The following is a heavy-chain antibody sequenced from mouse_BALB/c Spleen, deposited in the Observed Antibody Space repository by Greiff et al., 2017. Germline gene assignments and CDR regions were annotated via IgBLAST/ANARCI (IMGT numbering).Heavy chain of an antibody. Sequence: DVQLVESGGGLVQPGGSRKLSCAASGFTFSSFGMHWVRQAPEKGLEWVAYISSGSSTIYYADTVKGRFTISRDNPKNTLFLQMTSLRSEDTAMYYCARGLRDAMDYWGQGTSVTVSS. V-gene: IGHV5-17*02. CDR2: ISSGSSTI. D-gene: IGHD2-2*01. CDR1: GFTFSSFG. CDR3: ARGLRDAMDY. J-gene: IGHJ4*01.